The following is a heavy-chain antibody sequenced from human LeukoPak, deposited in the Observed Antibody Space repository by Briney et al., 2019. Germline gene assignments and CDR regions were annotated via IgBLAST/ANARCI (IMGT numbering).Heavy chain of an antibody. CDR2: ISGSGVTT. V-gene: IGHV3-23*01. Sequence: GGSLRLSCVASGFTFSSYAMGWVRQAPGKGLEWVPAISGSGVTTHYAGSVKGRFSISRDNSKNTLYLQMNSLRAEDTALYYCAKKVVVGATSPYSDFQDWGQGTLVTVSS. J-gene: IGHJ1*01. D-gene: IGHD1-26*01. CDR1: GFTFSSYA. CDR3: AKKVVVGATSPYSDFQD.